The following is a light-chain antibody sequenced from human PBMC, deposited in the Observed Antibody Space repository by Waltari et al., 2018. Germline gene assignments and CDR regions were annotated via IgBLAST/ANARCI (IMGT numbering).Light chain of an antibody. CDR3: QQYNNWPLYT. Sequence: ETVMTQSPATLSVSPGGRATLPCRASQSLGTNLAWYQQKPGQAPRLLIYGASSRATGVPARFSGSGFGTDFTLTISSLQSEDFVVYYCQQYNNWPLYTFGQGTKLEI. CDR2: GAS. V-gene: IGKV3-15*01. J-gene: IGKJ2*01. CDR1: QSLGTN.